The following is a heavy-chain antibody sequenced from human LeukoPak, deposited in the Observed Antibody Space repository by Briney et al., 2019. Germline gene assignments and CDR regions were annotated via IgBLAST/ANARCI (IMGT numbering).Heavy chain of an antibody. J-gene: IGHJ4*02. CDR1: GYIFSDYW. CDR2: IDPASGIT. V-gene: IGHV1-2*02. CDR3: ARVGAPGGLRPYHYYY. Sequence: ASVKVSCKASGYIFSDYWIHWVRQAPGRRLECLGWIDPASGITNQPQKFQGRITVTRDTSASTVYMDLTGLTTDDTALYYCARVGAPGGLRPYHYYYWGQGTLVTVSS. D-gene: IGHD3-16*01.